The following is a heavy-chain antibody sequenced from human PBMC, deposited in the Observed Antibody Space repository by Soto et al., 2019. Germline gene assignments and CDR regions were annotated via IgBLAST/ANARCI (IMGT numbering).Heavy chain of an antibody. CDR1: GGSISSYY. CDR3: ARDREITIFGVVHYYYYYMDV. Sequence: PSETLSLTCTVSGGSISSYYWSWIRQPPGKGLEWIGYIYYSGSTNYNPSLKSRVTISVDTSKNQFSLKLSSVTAADTAVYYCARDREITIFGVVHYYYYYMDVWGKGTTVTVSS. CDR2: IYYSGST. D-gene: IGHD3-3*01. J-gene: IGHJ6*03. V-gene: IGHV4-59*12.